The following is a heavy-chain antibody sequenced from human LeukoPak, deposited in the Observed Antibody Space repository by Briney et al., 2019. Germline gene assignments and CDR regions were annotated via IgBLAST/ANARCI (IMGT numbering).Heavy chain of an antibody. CDR3: ARDSLLGIAAAGDFSAY. CDR1: GGSFSGYY. CDR2: INHSGST. D-gene: IGHD6-13*01. V-gene: IGHV4-34*01. J-gene: IGHJ4*02. Sequence: SETLSLTCAVYGGSFSGYYWSWIRQPPGKGLEWIGEINHSGSTNYNPSLKSRVTISVDTSKNQFSLKRSSVTAADTAVYYCARDSLLGIAAAGDFSAYWGQGTLVTVSS.